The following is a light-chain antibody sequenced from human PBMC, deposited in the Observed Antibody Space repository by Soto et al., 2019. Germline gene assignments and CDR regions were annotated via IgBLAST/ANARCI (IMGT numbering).Light chain of an antibody. CDR1: QTINNN. J-gene: IGKJ1*01. CDR3: QQYNNWPQT. V-gene: IGKV3-15*01. Sequence: VITQGPATLAVYPSEIATLSSMASQTINNNVYWDQLKDGQVPRFLIYGASTRAHDGPARFSGSGSVTEFTRTISSLQSEDFAEYHGQQYNNWPQTFGQGTKVDIK. CDR2: GAS.